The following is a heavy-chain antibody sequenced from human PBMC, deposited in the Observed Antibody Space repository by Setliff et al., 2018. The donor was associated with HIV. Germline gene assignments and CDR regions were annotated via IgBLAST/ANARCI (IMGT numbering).Heavy chain of an antibody. V-gene: IGHV4-39*07. CDR2: ISYSGKT. CDR1: GVPTSASTYY. CDR3: ARGGDGHYDFWNPHHYYMDV. D-gene: IGHD3-3*01. J-gene: IGHJ6*03. Sequence: PSETLSLTCTVSGVPTSASTYYWGWIRQPPGKGLDWIGYISYSGKTYYNPSLKSRVTISVDTPNNQFFLNMESVTAADTAVYYCARGGDGHYDFWNPHHYYMDVWAKGTSVTVSS.